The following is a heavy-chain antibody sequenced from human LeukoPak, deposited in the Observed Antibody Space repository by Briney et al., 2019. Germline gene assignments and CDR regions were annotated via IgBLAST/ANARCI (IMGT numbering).Heavy chain of an antibody. CDR2: ISSSGGNT. D-gene: IGHD6-19*01. CDR1: GFTFSSYA. V-gene: IGHV3-23*01. CDR3: AKFGSGWYYGASDI. J-gene: IGHJ3*02. Sequence: GESLRLSCAASGFTFSSYAMSWVRQAPGKGLEWVSGISSSGGNTYYADSVKGRFTISRDNSKNTLFLQMNSLRAEDTAVYYCAKFGSGWYYGASDIWGQGTMVTISS.